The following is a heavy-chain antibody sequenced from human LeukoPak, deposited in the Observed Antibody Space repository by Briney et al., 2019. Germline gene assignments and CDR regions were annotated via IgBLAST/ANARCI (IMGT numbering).Heavy chain of an antibody. Sequence: GGSLRLSCAASEFIVSINYMTWVRQAPGKGLEWVSLIYSRGDTKYADSVKGRFTISRDNSKNTLYLQMSSLRTEDTAVYYCVTYQLLLYGFDYWGQGTLVTVSS. V-gene: IGHV3-66*01. CDR3: VTYQLLLYGFDY. CDR2: IYSRGDT. D-gene: IGHD2-2*01. CDR1: EFIVSINY. J-gene: IGHJ4*02.